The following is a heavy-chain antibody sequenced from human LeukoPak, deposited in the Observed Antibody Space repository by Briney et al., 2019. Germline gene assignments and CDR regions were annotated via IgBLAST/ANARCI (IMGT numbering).Heavy chain of an antibody. Sequence: ASVKVSCKASGYTXTDYYMHGVRQAPGQGLEWMGWINPNSGGTNYAQRFQGRDTLPTDTSISTAYMELSSMRSDDTAIYYCARDQGAMVRGTRINDAFDIWGQGTMVTVSS. J-gene: IGHJ3*02. D-gene: IGHD3-10*01. V-gene: IGHV1-2*02. CDR2: INPNSGGT. CDR3: ARDQGAMVRGTRINDAFDI. CDR1: GYTXTDYY.